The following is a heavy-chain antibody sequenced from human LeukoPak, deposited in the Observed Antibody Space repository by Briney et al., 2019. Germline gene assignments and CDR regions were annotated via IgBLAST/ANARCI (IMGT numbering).Heavy chain of an antibody. Sequence: SETLSLTCTVSGGSISSSSYYWGWIRQRPGKGLEWIGSIYYSGSTYYNPSLKSRVTISVDTSKNQFSLKLSSVTAADTAVYYCARDLAVAGPGNFDYWGQGTLVTVSS. J-gene: IGHJ4*02. CDR3: ARDLAVAGPGNFDY. CDR2: IYYSGST. D-gene: IGHD6-19*01. V-gene: IGHV4-39*07. CDR1: GGSISSSSYY.